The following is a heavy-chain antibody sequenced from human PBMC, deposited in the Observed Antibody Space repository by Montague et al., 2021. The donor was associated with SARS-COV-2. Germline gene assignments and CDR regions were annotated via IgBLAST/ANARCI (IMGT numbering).Heavy chain of an antibody. D-gene: IGHD3-22*01. Sequence: SEILSLTCTVSGGSINDNYWNWFRQTPGKGLEWIGYMYYSGSTNYNPSLESRVTISIDTSKNHFSLKLNSVTAADTAVYYCARLTYYYDSSGSYRTLYYFDYWGQGTLVTVSS. CDR3: ARLTYYYDSSGSYRTLYYFDY. V-gene: IGHV4-59*08. CDR2: MYYSGST. J-gene: IGHJ4*02. CDR1: GGSINDNY.